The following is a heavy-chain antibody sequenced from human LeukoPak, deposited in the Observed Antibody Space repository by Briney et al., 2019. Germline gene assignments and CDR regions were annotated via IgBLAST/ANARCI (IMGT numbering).Heavy chain of an antibody. V-gene: IGHV1-24*01. D-gene: IGHD3-22*01. Sequence: ASVKVSCKVSGYTLTKLSMHWVRQAPGKGLEWMGGFDPEDGETIYAQKFQGRVTMTEDTSTDTAYMELSSLRSEDTAVYYCATSLYYYDSSGYYGYWGQGTLVTVSS. J-gene: IGHJ4*02. CDR3: ATSLYYYDSSGYYGY. CDR1: GYTLTKLS. CDR2: FDPEDGET.